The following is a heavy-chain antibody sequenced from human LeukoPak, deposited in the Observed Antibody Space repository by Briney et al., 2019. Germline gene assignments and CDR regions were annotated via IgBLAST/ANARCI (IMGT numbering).Heavy chain of an antibody. CDR1: GGTFSSYA. CDR2: IIPILGIA. Sequence: SVKVSCKASGGTFSSYAISWVRQAPGQGLEWMGRIIPILGIADYAQKFQGRVTITADKSTSTAYMELSSLRSEDTAVYYCARALYYYDSSGYEPQIDYWGQGTLVTVSS. V-gene: IGHV1-69*04. J-gene: IGHJ4*02. D-gene: IGHD3-22*01. CDR3: ARALYYYDSSGYEPQIDY.